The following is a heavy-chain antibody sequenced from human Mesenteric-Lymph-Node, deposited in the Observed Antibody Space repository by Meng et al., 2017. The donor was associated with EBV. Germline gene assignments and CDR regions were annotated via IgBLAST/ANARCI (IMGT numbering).Heavy chain of an antibody. V-gene: IGHV4-61*01. CDR3: ARVSGPYYSPWFDP. Sequence: ESGPGLVNPSEALSLPCTGPGDSVSSTRCYWSWIRQPPGRGLEWIGYIFNSGSTNYNPSLRSRATISVDTSRNQFSLTLNSVTAADTAVYYCARVSGPYYSPWFDPWGQGSLVTVSS. D-gene: IGHD2/OR15-2a*01. CDR2: IFNSGST. CDR1: GDSVSSTRCY. J-gene: IGHJ5*02.